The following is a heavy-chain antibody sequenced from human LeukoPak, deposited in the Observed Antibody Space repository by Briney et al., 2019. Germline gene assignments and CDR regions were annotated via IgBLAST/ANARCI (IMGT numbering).Heavy chain of an antibody. V-gene: IGHV1-18*01. D-gene: IGHD6-13*01. CDR3: ARGYSSSWYTPTGYNWFDP. Sequence: RASVKVSCKASGYTFTSYGISWVRQAPGQGLEWMGWISAYNGNTNYAQKLQGRVTMTTDTSTSTAYMELRSPRSDDTAVYYCARGYSSSWYTPTGYNWFDPWGQGTLVTVSS. J-gene: IGHJ5*02. CDR1: GYTFTSYG. CDR2: ISAYNGNT.